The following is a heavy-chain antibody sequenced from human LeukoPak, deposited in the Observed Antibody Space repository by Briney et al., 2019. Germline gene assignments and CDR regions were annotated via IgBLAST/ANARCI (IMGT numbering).Heavy chain of an antibody. Sequence: PGRSLRLSCAASGFTFSSYGMHWVRQAPGKGLEWVSSISSSSYIYYADSVKGRFTISRDNAKNSLYLQMNSLRAEDTAVYYCAVVAGHFDYWGQGTLVTVSS. J-gene: IGHJ4*02. CDR3: AVVAGHFDY. CDR2: ISSSSYI. V-gene: IGHV3-21*01. D-gene: IGHD2-15*01. CDR1: GFTFSSYG.